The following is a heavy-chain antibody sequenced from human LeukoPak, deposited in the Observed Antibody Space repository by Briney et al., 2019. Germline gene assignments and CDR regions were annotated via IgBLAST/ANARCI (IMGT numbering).Heavy chain of an antibody. J-gene: IGHJ4*02. V-gene: IGHV3-30*04. CDR3: ARVDTAMVFDY. Sequence: GGSLRLSCAASGFTFSSYAMHWVRQAPGKGLEWVAVISYDGSNKYYADSVKGRFTISRDNSKNTLYLQMNSLGAEDTAVYYCARVDTAMVFDYWAREPWSPSPQ. CDR1: GFTFSSYA. CDR2: ISYDGSNK. D-gene: IGHD5-18*01.